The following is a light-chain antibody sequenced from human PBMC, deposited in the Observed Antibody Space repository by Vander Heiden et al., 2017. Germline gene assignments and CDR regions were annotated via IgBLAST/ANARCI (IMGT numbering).Light chain of an antibody. Sequence: DIQMTQSPSSLSISVGDRVTITCRASQGIGNDLGWFQQKPGRAPRRLIYGASTLESGVPFRFSGSGSGTEFTLTISSLQPEDFTTYCCLQHNTPPYTFGQGTKLEIK. CDR1: QGIGND. CDR2: GAS. V-gene: IGKV1-17*01. J-gene: IGKJ2*01. CDR3: LQHNTPPYT.